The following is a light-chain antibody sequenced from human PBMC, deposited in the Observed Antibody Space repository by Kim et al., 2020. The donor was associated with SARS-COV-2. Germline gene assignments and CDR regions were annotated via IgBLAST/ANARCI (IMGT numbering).Light chain of an antibody. J-gene: IGKJ2*01. CDR1: QSISRY. Sequence: SASVGDRVTITCRASQSISRYLNWYQHKPGKVPKLLIYVASSLQSGVPPRFSGSGSGTDFTLTISSLQPEDFATYYCQQSYSTPRTFGQGTKLEI. CDR2: VAS. CDR3: QQSYSTPRT. V-gene: IGKV1-39*01.